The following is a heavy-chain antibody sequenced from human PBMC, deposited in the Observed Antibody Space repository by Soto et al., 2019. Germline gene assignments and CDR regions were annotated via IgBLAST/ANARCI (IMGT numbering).Heavy chain of an antibody. J-gene: IGHJ3*02. CDR3: ASPSYYYDSSGYPDAFDI. V-gene: IGHV1-69*12. D-gene: IGHD3-22*01. CDR1: GGTFSSYA. CDR2: IIPIFGTA. Sequence: QVQLVQSGAEVKKPGSSVKVSCKASGGTFSSYAISWVRQAPGQGLEWMGGIIPIFGTANYAQKFQGRVTITADESTSTAYMELSSLRSEDTAVYYCASPSYYYDSSGYPDAFDIWGQGTMVTVSS.